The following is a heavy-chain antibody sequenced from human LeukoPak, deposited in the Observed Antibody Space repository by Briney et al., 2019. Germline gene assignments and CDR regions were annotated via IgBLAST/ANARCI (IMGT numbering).Heavy chain of an antibody. Sequence: PGGSLRLSCEASGLTFSSYGMSWVRQAPGKGLQWVSAITGDGTTTYYADSVKGRFTISRDNSKNTLYLQMSSLRAEDTAVYYCAKMQGYFDYWGQGTLVPVSS. V-gene: IGHV3-23*01. CDR1: GLTFSSYG. CDR3: AKMQGYFDY. J-gene: IGHJ4*02. CDR2: ITGDGTTT.